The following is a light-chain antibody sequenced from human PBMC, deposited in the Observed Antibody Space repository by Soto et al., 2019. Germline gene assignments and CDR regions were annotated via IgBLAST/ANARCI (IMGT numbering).Light chain of an antibody. V-gene: IGKV1-39*01. CDR3: QQSYSTWT. CDR1: PSISSY. Sequence: DIQMTQSPSSLSASIGDRVTITCRASPSISSYLNWYQQTPGIAPKLLIYAASSLQSGVPSRFSGSGSGTDFPLTISRLQPEDFATYYCQQSYSTWTFGQGTRVEIK. J-gene: IGKJ1*01. CDR2: AAS.